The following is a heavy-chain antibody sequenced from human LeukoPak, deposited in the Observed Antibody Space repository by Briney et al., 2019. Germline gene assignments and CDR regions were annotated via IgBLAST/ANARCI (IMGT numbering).Heavy chain of an antibody. CDR3: ARARRLVVVPAALDY. Sequence: GGSLRLSCAASGFTFSSYAMSWVRQAPGKGLEWVSAISGSSGNTHYADSVKGRFTISRDNSKNSLYLQMNSLRAEDTAVYYCARARRLVVVPAALDYWGQGTLVTVSS. D-gene: IGHD2-2*01. CDR1: GFTFSSYA. V-gene: IGHV3-23*01. CDR2: ISGSSGNT. J-gene: IGHJ4*02.